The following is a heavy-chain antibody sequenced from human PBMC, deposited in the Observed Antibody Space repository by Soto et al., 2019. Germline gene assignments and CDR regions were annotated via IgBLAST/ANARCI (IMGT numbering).Heavy chain of an antibody. Sequence: KPSETLSLTCAFSVCSISSGYYWGWIRQPPGRGLEWIGSISHSGTTYYNPSLRSRVTISIDTSNNQFSLKLSSVTAADTAVYYCARASGGNSGWGRWSEPWGQGTLVSVS. CDR1: VCSISSGYY. J-gene: IGHJ5*02. CDR3: ARASGGNSGWGRWSEP. V-gene: IGHV4-38-2*01. D-gene: IGHD2-21*02. CDR2: ISHSGTT.